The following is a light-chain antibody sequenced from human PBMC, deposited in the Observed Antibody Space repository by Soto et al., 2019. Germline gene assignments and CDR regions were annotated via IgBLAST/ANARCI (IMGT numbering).Light chain of an antibody. V-gene: IGKV3-20*01. CDR3: QQYGSSTRA. J-gene: IGKJ1*01. CDR1: QSVSRSY. Sequence: DIVLTHSPGTLSSSPGERAALSWSASQSVSRSYLAWDQQKPGQAPRLLIYGAASRATGSPDRFSGSGSGTDITLTISRLEPEDFAVYYCQQYGSSTRAFGQGTKVDIK. CDR2: GAA.